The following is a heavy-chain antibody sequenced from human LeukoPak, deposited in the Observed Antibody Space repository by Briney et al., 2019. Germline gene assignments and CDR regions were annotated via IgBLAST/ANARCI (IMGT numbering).Heavy chain of an antibody. V-gene: IGHV4-59*01. CDR1: GGSISSYY. D-gene: IGHD6-6*01. Sequence: SETLSLTCTVSGGSISSYYWSWIRQPPGKGLEWIGYIYYSGSTNYNPPLKSRVTISVDTSKNQFSLRLSSVTAADTVVYYCARDHSSSSPPKYWGQGTLVTVFS. J-gene: IGHJ4*02. CDR2: IYYSGST. CDR3: ARDHSSSSPPKY.